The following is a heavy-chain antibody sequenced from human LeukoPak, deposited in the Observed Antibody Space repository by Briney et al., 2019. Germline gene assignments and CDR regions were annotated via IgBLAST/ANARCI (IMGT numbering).Heavy chain of an antibody. Sequence: GGSLRLSCAASGVTFSSYSMNWVRQAPGKGLEWVSSISSSSSYIYYADSVKGRFTISRDNAKNSLYLQMNSLRAEDTAVYYCARAHPRYYYDFWGQGTLVTVSS. D-gene: IGHD1-14*01. CDR1: GVTFSSYS. CDR3: ARAHPRYYYDF. CDR2: ISSSSSYI. V-gene: IGHV3-21*01. J-gene: IGHJ4*02.